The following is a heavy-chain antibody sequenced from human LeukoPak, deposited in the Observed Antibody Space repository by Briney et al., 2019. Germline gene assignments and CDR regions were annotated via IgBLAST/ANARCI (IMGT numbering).Heavy chain of an antibody. V-gene: IGHV1-18*01. CDR2: ISTYNGHT. Sequence: ASMKVSCKPSGYTFTNYGLSWVRQAPGQGLEWMGWISTYNGHTNYAQKLQGRVTMTTDTSTSTAYMELRSLRSDDTALYYCARDGHRMYYYGGSDYHFDYWGQGTLVTVSS. D-gene: IGHD3-22*01. J-gene: IGHJ4*02. CDR1: GYTFTNYG. CDR3: ARDGHRMYYYGGSDYHFDY.